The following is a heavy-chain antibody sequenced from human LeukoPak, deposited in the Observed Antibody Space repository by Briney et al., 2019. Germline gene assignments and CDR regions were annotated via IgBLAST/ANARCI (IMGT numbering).Heavy chain of an antibody. V-gene: IGHV3-23*01. Sequence: PGGSLKLSCAASGFTFSGSAMHWVRQAPGKGLEWVSAISGSGGSTYYADSVKGRFTISRDNSKNTLYLQMNSLRAEDTAVYYCAKESRFVVVTASNWFDPWGQGTLVTVSS. CDR2: ISGSGGST. J-gene: IGHJ5*02. CDR1: GFTFSGSA. D-gene: IGHD2-21*02. CDR3: AKESRFVVVTASNWFDP.